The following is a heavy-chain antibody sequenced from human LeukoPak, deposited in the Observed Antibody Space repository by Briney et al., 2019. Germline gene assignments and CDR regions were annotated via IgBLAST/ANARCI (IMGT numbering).Heavy chain of an antibody. CDR3: ARNLGSGSDGWFDP. J-gene: IGHJ5*02. CDR1: GGSFSGYY. Sequence: NPSETLSLTCAVYGGSFSGYYWSWIRQPPGKGLEWIGEINHSGSTNYNPSLKSRVTISVDTSKNQFSLKLSSVTAADTAVYYCARNLGSGSDGWFDPWGQGTLVTVSS. V-gene: IGHV4-34*01. D-gene: IGHD3-10*01. CDR2: INHSGST.